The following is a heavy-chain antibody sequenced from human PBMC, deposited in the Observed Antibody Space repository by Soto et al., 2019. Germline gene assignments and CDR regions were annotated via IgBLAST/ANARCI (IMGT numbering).Heavy chain of an antibody. Sequence: SETLSLTCTVSGGSISSSSYYWGWIRQPPGKGLEWIGSIYYSGSTYYNPSLKSRVTISVDTSKNQFSLKLRSVTAADTAVYYCARHPLVVASRAGGYYYYYYGMDVWGQGTTVTVSS. V-gene: IGHV4-39*01. CDR1: GGSISSSSYY. D-gene: IGHD6-19*01. CDR3: ARHPLVVASRAGGYYYYYYGMDV. CDR2: IYYSGST. J-gene: IGHJ6*02.